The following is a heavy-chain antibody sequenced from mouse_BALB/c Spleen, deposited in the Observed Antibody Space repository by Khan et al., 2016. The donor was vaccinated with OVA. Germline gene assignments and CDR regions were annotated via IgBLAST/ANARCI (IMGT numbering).Heavy chain of an antibody. CDR1: GYSITSDYA. J-gene: IGHJ4*01. CDR2: ISYSGSS. Sequence: EVQLQESGPGLVKPSQSLSLTCTVTGYSITSDYAWNWIRQFPGNKLEWMGYISYSGSSSYHPSFKSRISITRDTSKNQFFLQLNSMATEDTATYYCARGRTYWGQGTSVTVSS. V-gene: IGHV3-2*02. CDR3: ARGRTY.